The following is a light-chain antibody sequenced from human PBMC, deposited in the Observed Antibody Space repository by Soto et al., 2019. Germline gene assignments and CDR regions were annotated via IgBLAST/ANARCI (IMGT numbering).Light chain of an antibody. CDR1: QSVLYSSNNKNY. CDR2: WAS. Sequence: DIVMTQSPYSLAVSLGERATINCKSSQSVLYSSNNKNYLACYQQKPGQPPKLLIYWASTRESGVPDRFSGSGSGTDFTLTISSLQAEDVAVYYCQQYYSTPPTFGQGTKVEIK. V-gene: IGKV4-1*01. CDR3: QQYYSTPPT. J-gene: IGKJ1*01.